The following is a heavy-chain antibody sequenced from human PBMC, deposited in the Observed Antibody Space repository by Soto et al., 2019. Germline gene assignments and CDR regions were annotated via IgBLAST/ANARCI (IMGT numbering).Heavy chain of an antibody. Sequence: ETLSLTCTISGGSISSSSYYWGWICQPPGKGLEWIGSIYYSGSTYYNPSLKSRVTISVDTSKNQFSLKLSSVTAADTAVYYCASQYYDFWSGHNNWFDPWGQGTLVTVSS. V-gene: IGHV4-39*01. CDR1: GGSISSSSYY. J-gene: IGHJ5*02. CDR2: IYYSGST. D-gene: IGHD3-3*01. CDR3: ASQYYDFWSGHNNWFDP.